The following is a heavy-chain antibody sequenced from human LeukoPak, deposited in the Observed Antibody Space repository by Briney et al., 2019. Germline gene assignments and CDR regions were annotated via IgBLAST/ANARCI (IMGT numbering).Heavy chain of an antibody. J-gene: IGHJ4*02. CDR1: GGSISSYY. D-gene: IGHD3-22*01. CDR3: ARGVQFGGYYS. CDR2: IYYSGST. V-gene: IGHV4-59*01. Sequence: SETLSLTCTVSGGSISSYYCSWIRQPPGKGLEWIGYIYYSGSTNYDPSLKSRVTISVDTSKNQFSLKLSSVTAADTAVYYCARGVQFGGYYSWGQGTLVTVSS.